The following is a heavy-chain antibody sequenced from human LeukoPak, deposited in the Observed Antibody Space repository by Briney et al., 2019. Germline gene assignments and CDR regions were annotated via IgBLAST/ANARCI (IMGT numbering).Heavy chain of an antibody. V-gene: IGHV3-74*01. Sequence: GGSLRLSCAASGFTFSSYWMRWVRQAPGKGLVWVSRINSDGSSTSYADSVKGRFTISRDNAKNTLYLQMNSLRAEDTAVYYCARDHGPYYYDSSGYYYWGQGTLVTVSS. CDR2: INSDGSST. J-gene: IGHJ4*02. CDR3: ARDHGPYYYDSSGYYY. D-gene: IGHD3-22*01. CDR1: GFTFSSYW.